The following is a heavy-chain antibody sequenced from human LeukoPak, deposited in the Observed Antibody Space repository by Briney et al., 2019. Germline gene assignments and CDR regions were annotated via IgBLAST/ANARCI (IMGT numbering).Heavy chain of an antibody. J-gene: IGHJ6*03. V-gene: IGHV1-2*02. Sequence: ASVKVSCKASGYTFTSYYMHWVRQAPGQGLEWMGWINPNSGGTNYAQKFQGRVTMTRDTSISTAYMELSRLRSDDTAVYYCARDWWITMVRGGYYYMDVWGKGTTVTVSS. D-gene: IGHD3-10*01. CDR1: GYTFTSYY. CDR2: INPNSGGT. CDR3: ARDWWITMVRGGYYYMDV.